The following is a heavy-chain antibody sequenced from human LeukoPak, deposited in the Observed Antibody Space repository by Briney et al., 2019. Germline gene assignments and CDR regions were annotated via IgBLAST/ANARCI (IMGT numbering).Heavy chain of an antibody. J-gene: IGHJ4*02. V-gene: IGHV3-30*03. D-gene: IGHD5-18*01. CDR1: GFTFSSYW. CDR2: ISYDGSNK. Sequence: GGSLRLSCAASGFTFSSYWMSWVRQAPGKGLEWVAVISYDGSNKYYADSVKGRFTISRDNSKNTLYLQMNSLRAEDTAVYYCARGSGVDTAMVTVSYFDYWGQGTLVTVSS. CDR3: ARGSGVDTAMVTVSYFDY.